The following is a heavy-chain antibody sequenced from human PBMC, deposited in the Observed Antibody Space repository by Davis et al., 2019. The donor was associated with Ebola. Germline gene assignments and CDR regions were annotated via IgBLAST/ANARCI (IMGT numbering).Heavy chain of an antibody. J-gene: IGHJ6*03. CDR3: ASALRFLEPMDV. CDR1: GGSFSGYY. V-gene: IGHV4-34*01. Sequence: PSETLSLTCAVYGGSFSGYYWSWIRQPPGKGLEWIGEINHSGSTNYNPSLKSRVTISVDTSKNQFSLKLSSVTAADTAVYYCASALRFLEPMDVWGKGTTVTVSS. CDR2: INHSGST. D-gene: IGHD3-3*01.